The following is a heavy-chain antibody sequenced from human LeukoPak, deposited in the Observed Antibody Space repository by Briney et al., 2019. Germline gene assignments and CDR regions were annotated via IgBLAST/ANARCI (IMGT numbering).Heavy chain of an antibody. CDR2: ISSSSSYT. CDR3: ARDGPSLGYCSGGSCYPRHHWFDP. D-gene: IGHD2-15*01. V-gene: IGHV3-11*05. J-gene: IGHJ5*02. Sequence: PGGSLRLSCAASGFTFSDYYVSWIRQAPGKGLEWVSYISSSSSYTNYADSVKGRFTISRDNAKNSLYLQMNSLRAEDTAVYYCARDGPSLGYCSGGSCYPRHHWFDPWGQGTLVTVSS. CDR1: GFTFSDYY.